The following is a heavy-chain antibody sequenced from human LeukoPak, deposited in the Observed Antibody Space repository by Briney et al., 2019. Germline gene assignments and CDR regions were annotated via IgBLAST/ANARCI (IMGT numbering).Heavy chain of an antibody. Sequence: SETLSLTCTVSGGSISSGGYSWSWIRQPPGKGLEWIGYIYHSGSTYYNPSLKSRVTISVDRSKNQFSLKLSSVTAADTAVYYCARGNGVGATLYYYYYGMDVWGQGTTVTVSS. CDR3: ARGNGVGATLYYYYYGMDV. D-gene: IGHD1-26*01. CDR1: GGSISSGGYS. V-gene: IGHV4-30-2*01. CDR2: IYHSGST. J-gene: IGHJ6*02.